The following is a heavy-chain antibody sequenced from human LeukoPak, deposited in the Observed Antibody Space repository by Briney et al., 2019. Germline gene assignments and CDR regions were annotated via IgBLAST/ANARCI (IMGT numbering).Heavy chain of an antibody. CDR1: GFTFSKYA. Sequence: PGGSLRLSCAASGFTFSKYAMSWVRQAPGKGLEWVSAISGSGGSTYYADSVKGRFTISRDISKNTLYLQMNSLRAEDTAVYYCAKGVDIWFGDYNWFDPWGQGTLVTVSS. V-gene: IGHV3-23*01. D-gene: IGHD3-10*01. CDR3: AKGVDIWFGDYNWFDP. CDR2: ISGSGGST. J-gene: IGHJ5*02.